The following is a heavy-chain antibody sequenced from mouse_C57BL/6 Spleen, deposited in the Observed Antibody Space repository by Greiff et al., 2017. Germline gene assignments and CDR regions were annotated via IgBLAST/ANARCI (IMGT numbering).Heavy chain of an antibody. D-gene: IGHD1-1*01. J-gene: IGHJ2*01. CDR2: IDPEDGDT. V-gene: IGHV14-1*01. CDR1: GFNIKDYY. Sequence: EVKLQQSGAELVRPGASVKLSCTASGFNIKDYYMHWVKQRPEQGLEWIGRIDPEDGDTEYAPKFQGKATMTADTSSNTAYLQLSSLTSEDTAVYYCTIGPHYYGSSYFDYWGQGTTLTVSS. CDR3: TIGPHYYGSSYFDY.